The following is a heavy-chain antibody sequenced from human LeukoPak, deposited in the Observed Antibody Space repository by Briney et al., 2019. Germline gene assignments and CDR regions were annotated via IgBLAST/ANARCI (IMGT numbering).Heavy chain of an antibody. D-gene: IGHD6-6*01. CDR1: GYTFTGYY. CDR2: INPNSGGT. Sequence: ASVKVSCKASGYTFTGYYMHWVRQAPGQGLEWMGRINPNSGGTNYAQKFQGRVTMTRDTSISTAYMELSGLRSDDTAVYYCARELEYSSSSGEFDYWGQGTLVTVSS. V-gene: IGHV1-2*06. J-gene: IGHJ4*02. CDR3: ARELEYSSSSGEFDY.